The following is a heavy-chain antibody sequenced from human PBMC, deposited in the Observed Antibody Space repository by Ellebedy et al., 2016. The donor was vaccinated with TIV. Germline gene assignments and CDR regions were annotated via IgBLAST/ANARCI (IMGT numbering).Heavy chain of an antibody. J-gene: IGHJ6*02. D-gene: IGHD2-2*01. CDR2: ISYDGSNK. Sequence: GESLKISCAASGFTFSSYGMHWVRQAPGKGLEWVAVISYDGSNKYYADSVKGRFTISRDNSKNTLYLQMNSLRAEDTAVYYCARRIVVPAAMWGMDVWGQGTTVTVSS. V-gene: IGHV3-33*05. CDR1: GFTFSSYG. CDR3: ARRIVVPAAMWGMDV.